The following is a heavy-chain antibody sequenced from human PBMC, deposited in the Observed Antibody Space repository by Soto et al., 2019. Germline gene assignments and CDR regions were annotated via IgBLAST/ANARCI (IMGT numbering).Heavy chain of an antibody. D-gene: IGHD2-2*01. Sequence: QVQLQQWGAGLLKPSETLSLTCAVYGGSFSGYYWSWIRQPPGKGLEWIGEINHSGSTNYTPSLKSRVTISVDASKNQFSLKLSYVTAADTAVYYCASPAGSQLQYYYYGMDVWGQGTTVTVSS. CDR3: ASPAGSQLQYYYYGMDV. J-gene: IGHJ6*02. V-gene: IGHV4-34*01. CDR1: GGSFSGYY. CDR2: INHSGST.